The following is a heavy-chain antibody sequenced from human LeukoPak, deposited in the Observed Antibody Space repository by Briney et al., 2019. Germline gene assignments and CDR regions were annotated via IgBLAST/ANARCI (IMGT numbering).Heavy chain of an antibody. CDR1: GGSVSSGSYY. CDR2: IYYSGST. CDR3: ARDPTPYCGGDCYSGLDY. J-gene: IGHJ4*02. Sequence: SETLSLTCTVSGGSVSSGSYYWRWIRQPPGKGLEWIGYIYYSGSTNYDPSLKSRVTISVDTSKNQFSLKLSSVTAADTAVYYCARDPTPYCGGDCYSGLDYWGQGTLVTVSS. D-gene: IGHD2-21*02. V-gene: IGHV4-61*01.